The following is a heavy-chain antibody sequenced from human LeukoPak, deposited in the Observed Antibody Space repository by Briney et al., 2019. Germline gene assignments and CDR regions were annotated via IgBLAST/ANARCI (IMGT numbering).Heavy chain of an antibody. V-gene: IGHV3-21*01. J-gene: IGHJ3*02. CDR3: ARSGNYYDSSGYYYAAFDI. D-gene: IGHD3-22*01. Sequence: PGGSLRLSCTASGFNFSTYWMTWVRQVPGKGLEWVSSISSSSSYIYYADSVKGRFTISRDNAKNSLYLQMNSLRAEDTAVYYCARSGNYYDSSGYYYAAFDIWGQGTMVTVSS. CDR1: GFNFSTYW. CDR2: ISSSSSYI.